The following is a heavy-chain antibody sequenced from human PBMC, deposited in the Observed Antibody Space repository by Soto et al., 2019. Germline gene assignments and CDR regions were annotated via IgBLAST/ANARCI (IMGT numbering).Heavy chain of an antibody. D-gene: IGHD3-10*01. V-gene: IGHV3-21*01. CDR1: GFTFSSYS. CDR2: ISSSSSYI. J-gene: IGHJ6*04. CDR3: ARDEVSGSGQYYYYGMDV. Sequence: GSLRLSCAASGFTFSSYSMNWVRQAPGKGLEWVSSISSSSSYIYYADSVKGRFTISRDNAKNSLYLQMNSLRDEDTAVYYCARDEVSGSGQYYYYGMDVWGKGTTVTVSS.